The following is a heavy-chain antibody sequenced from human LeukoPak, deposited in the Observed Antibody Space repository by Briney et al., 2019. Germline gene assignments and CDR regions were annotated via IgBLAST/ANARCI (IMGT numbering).Heavy chain of an antibody. CDR2: IRSKAYGGTT. Sequence: GGSLRLSCTGSGFTFGDYAMSWVRQAPGKGLECVGFIRSKAYGGTTEYAASVKGRFTISRDDSKSIAYLQMNSLKTEDTAVYYCTRSTPYYYDSSGYYQNFVYWGQGTLVTVSS. J-gene: IGHJ4*02. CDR3: TRSTPYYYDSSGYYQNFVY. V-gene: IGHV3-49*04. CDR1: GFTFGDYA. D-gene: IGHD3-22*01.